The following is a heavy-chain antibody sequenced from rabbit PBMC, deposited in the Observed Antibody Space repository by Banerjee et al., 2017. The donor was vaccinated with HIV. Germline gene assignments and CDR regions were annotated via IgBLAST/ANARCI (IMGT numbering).Heavy chain of an antibody. D-gene: IGHD1-1*01. CDR3: ARDLASTNGYVWNL. J-gene: IGHJ4*01. V-gene: IGHV1S40*01. CDR1: GFSFSTSYY. Sequence: QSLEESGGDLVKPGASLTLTCTASGFSFSTSYYMCWVRQAPGKGLEWIACIYNGDGGTYYASWVNGRFTISKTSSTTVTLQMTSLTAADTATYFCARDLASTNGYVWNLWGPGTLVTVS. CDR2: IYNGDGGT.